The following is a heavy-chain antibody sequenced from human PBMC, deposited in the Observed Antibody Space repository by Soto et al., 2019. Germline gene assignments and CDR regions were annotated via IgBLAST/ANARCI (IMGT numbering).Heavy chain of an antibody. CDR2: ISPYDGGT. CDR1: GYTFSSSG. D-gene: IGHD1-26*01. Sequence: GASVKFSCKASGYTFSSSGVTWVRQAPGRVLECGVWISPYDGGTSYXXKVQGRVXXTADVATSTAXMELRXLISDDTAVYYCARTKEGANWGQGTRVTVSS. CDR3: ARTKEGAN. J-gene: IGHJ4*02. V-gene: IGHV1-18*01.